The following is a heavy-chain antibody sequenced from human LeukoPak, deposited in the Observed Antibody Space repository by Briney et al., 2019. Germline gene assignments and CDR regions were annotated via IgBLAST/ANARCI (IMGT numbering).Heavy chain of an antibody. D-gene: IGHD1-26*01. V-gene: IGHV3-23*01. CDR3: AHNVHGSQWDSDYFQH. CDR2: ISGSGGST. CDR1: GFTFSSYA. Sequence: PGGSLRLSCAASGFTFSSYAMSWVRQAPGKGLEWVSAISGSGGSTYYADSVKSRLTITKDTSKNQVVLTMTNMDPVDTATYYCAHNVHGSQWDSDYFQHWGQGTLVTVSS. J-gene: IGHJ1*01.